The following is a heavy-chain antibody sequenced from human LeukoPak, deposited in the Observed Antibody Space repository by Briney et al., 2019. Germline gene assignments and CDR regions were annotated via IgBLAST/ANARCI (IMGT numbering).Heavy chain of an antibody. J-gene: IGHJ4*02. V-gene: IGHV1-46*01. CDR3: ARVPLFRLTTVTPGVFVNFDY. D-gene: IGHD4-17*01. CDR1: GYTFTRYY. Sequence: GASVKVSCKASGYTFTRYYMHWMRQAPGQGLEWMGIINPSGGSTSYAQKFQGRVTMTTDTSTSTAYMELRSLRSDDTAVYYCARVPLFRLTTVTPGVFVNFDYWGQGTLVTVSS. CDR2: INPSGGST.